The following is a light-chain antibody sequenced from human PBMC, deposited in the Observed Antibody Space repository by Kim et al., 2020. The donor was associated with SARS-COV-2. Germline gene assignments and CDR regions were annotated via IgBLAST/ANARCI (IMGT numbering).Light chain of an antibody. CDR3: ALYLGGFWV. J-gene: IGLJ3*02. Sequence: PGGTVRLTCDLNAGSVSTNFYPSRYQQTPGQAPLTLIYTTNTRSSGVPDRFSGSILGNKAALTITGAQAEDESTYYCALYLGGFWVFGGGTQLTVL. V-gene: IGLV8-61*01. CDR2: TTN. CDR1: AGSVSTNFY.